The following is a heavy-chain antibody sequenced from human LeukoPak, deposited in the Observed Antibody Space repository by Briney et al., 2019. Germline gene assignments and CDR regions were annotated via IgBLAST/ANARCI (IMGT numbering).Heavy chain of an antibody. V-gene: IGHV3-11*06. CDR2: ISSSSSYT. CDR1: GFTFSDSY. Sequence: GSLRLSCAASGFTFSDSYMSWIRQPPGKGLEWLSYISSSSSYTNYADSVKGRFTISRDNAKNSRYLQLNSLRAEDTAVYYCARHRYREATDSWGQGTLVTVSS. CDR3: ARHRYREATDS. J-gene: IGHJ4*02. D-gene: IGHD4-11*01.